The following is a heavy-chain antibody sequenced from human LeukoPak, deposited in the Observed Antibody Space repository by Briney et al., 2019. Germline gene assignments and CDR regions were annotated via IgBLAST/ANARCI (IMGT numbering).Heavy chain of an antibody. J-gene: IGHJ4*02. CDR2: ISAYNGNI. CDR1: GYTFTSYG. Sequence: ASVKVSCKASGYTFTSYGISWVRQAPGQGLEWMGWISAYNGNINYAQKLQGRVTMTTDTSTSTAYMELRSLRSDDTAVYYCARTAVTTDHFDYWGQGTLVTVSS. D-gene: IGHD4-11*01. CDR3: ARTAVTTDHFDY. V-gene: IGHV1-18*01.